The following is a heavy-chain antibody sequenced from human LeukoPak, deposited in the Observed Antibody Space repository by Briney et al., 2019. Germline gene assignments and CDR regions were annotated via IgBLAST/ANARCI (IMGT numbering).Heavy chain of an antibody. J-gene: IGHJ4*02. CDR2: IGAAGDT. Sequence: PGGSLRLSCAVSGFTFSSFDMHWVRQASGEGLEWVSAIGAAGDTYYSGSVKGRFTISRENPKNSLYLQMNSLRAGDTAVYYCGRVRRHSDGFDLFDYWGQGTLVTVSS. D-gene: IGHD5-18*01. V-gene: IGHV3-13*04. CDR3: GRVRRHSDGFDLFDY. CDR1: GFTFSSFD.